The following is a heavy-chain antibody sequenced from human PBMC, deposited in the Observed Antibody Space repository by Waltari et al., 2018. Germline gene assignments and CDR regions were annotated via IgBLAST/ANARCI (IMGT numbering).Heavy chain of an antibody. CDR1: GGSISSHY. D-gene: IGHD1-26*01. Sequence: QVQLQESGPGLVTPSETLSLTCTLSGGSISSHYWSWIRQPPGKGLEWIGYIYYSGSTNYNPSLKSQVTISVDTSKNQFSLKLSSVTAADTAVYYCATSSSGDWYFDLWGRGTLVTVSS. CDR3: ATSSSGDWYFDL. J-gene: IGHJ2*01. CDR2: IYYSGST. V-gene: IGHV4-59*11.